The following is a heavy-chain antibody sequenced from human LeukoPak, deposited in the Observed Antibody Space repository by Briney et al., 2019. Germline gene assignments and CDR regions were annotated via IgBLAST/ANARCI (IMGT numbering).Heavy chain of an antibody. V-gene: IGHV3-7*01. CDR3: GRIASHSYGYYDD. CDR2: IQKDGSAI. Sequence: PGGSLRLSCAASGFTFTGYWMRWVRQAPGKGLEWVANIQKDGSAIKYVDSVKGRFTIYRDNAKKSLYLQMDSLRAEDTAVYYCGRIASHSYGYYDDWGQGTLVTVSS. J-gene: IGHJ4*02. D-gene: IGHD3-16*01. CDR1: GFTFTGYW.